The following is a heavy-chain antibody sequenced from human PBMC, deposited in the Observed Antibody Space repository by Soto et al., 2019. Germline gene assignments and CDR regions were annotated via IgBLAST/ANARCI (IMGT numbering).Heavy chain of an antibody. J-gene: IGHJ4*02. CDR1: GFTFSSYG. CDR3: ARGADYGDFGDY. V-gene: IGHV3-33*01. D-gene: IGHD4-17*01. Sequence: PGGSLRLSCAASGFTFSSYGMHWVRQAPGKGLEWVAVIWYDGSNKYYADSVKGRFTISRDNSKNTLYLQMNSLRAEDTAVYYCARGADYGDFGDYWGQGTLVTVSS. CDR2: IWYDGSNK.